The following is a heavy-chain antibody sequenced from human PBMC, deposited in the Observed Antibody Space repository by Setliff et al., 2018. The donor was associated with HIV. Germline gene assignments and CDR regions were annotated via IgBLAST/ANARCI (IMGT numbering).Heavy chain of an antibody. V-gene: IGHV3-23*01. CDR3: VRSIGGSPY. CDR1: GFTFSSNA. CDR2: LSDSGDRT. D-gene: IGHD2-15*01. J-gene: IGHJ4*02. Sequence: GGSLRLSCEASGFTFSSNAMSWVRQAPGKGLEWVSSLSDSGDRTYYVGSVKGRFAISRDNSKNSLYLQMNSLRAEDTAVYFCVRSIGGSPYWGQGTLVTVSS.